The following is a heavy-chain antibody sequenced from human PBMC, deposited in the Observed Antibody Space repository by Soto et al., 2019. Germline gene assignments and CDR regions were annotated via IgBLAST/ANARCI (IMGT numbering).Heavy chain of an antibody. Sequence: PSVKVSCKASGYTFTSYGISWVRQAPGQGLEWMGWISAYNGNTNYAQKLQGRVTMTTDTSTSTAYMELRSLRSDDTAVYYCARGPQFYDSSGYNLDYWGQGTLVTVSS. CDR3: ARGPQFYDSSGYNLDY. V-gene: IGHV1-18*01. CDR1: GYTFTSYG. CDR2: ISAYNGNT. D-gene: IGHD3-22*01. J-gene: IGHJ4*02.